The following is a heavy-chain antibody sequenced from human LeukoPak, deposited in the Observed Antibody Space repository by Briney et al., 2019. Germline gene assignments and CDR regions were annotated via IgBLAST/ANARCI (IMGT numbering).Heavy chain of an antibody. J-gene: IGHJ4*02. CDR2: ISSSGSML. Sequence: PGGSLRLSCAVSGFTFSDYYMSWVRQAPGRGLEWVSYISSSGSMLHYADSVEGRFTITRDNAKNSLYLQMSSLRVEDTAVYYCTRRPYSTSWYYFDYWGQGTLVTVSS. V-gene: IGHV3-11*04. CDR3: TRRPYSTSWYYFDY. D-gene: IGHD6-13*01. CDR1: GFTFSDYY.